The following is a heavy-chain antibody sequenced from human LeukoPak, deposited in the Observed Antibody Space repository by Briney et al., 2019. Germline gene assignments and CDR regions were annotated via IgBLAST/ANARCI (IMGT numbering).Heavy chain of an antibody. Sequence: GGSLRLSCAASGFTFSSYAMSWVRQAPGKGLDWVSAISGSGGSTYYADSVKGRFTVSRDNSKNTLYLQMNSLRAEDTAVYYCAKDRDDSSGYDDYWGQGTLVTVSS. D-gene: IGHD3-22*01. CDR2: ISGSGGST. J-gene: IGHJ4*02. CDR3: AKDRDDSSGYDDY. CDR1: GFTFSSYA. V-gene: IGHV3-23*01.